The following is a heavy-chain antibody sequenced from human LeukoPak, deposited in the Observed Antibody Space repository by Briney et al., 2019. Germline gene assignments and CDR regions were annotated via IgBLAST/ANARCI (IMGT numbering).Heavy chain of an antibody. CDR1: GFTFSSYW. D-gene: IGHD3-9*01. V-gene: IGHV3-7*01. CDR3: ARDRAGTTYYDILTGSAQGLLDY. CDR2: IKQDGSEK. Sequence: PGGSLRLSCAASGFTFSSYWMSWVRQAPGKGLEWVANIKQDGSEKYYVDSVKGRFTISRDNAKNSLYLQMNSLRAEDTAVYYCARDRAGTTYYDILTGSAQGLLDYWGQGTLVTVSS. J-gene: IGHJ4*02.